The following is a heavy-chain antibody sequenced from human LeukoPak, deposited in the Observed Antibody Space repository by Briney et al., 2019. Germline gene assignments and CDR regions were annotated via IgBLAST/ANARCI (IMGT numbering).Heavy chain of an antibody. CDR1: GGSISSYY. V-gene: IGHV4-59*08. D-gene: IGHD2-2*01. Sequence: SETLSLTCTVSGGSISSYYWSWIRQPPGKGLEWIGYIYSSGSTNYNPSLKSRVTISVDTSKNQFSLKLSSVTAADTAVYYCARQGYCSSTSCYSRGWFDPWGQGTLVTVSS. CDR3: ARQGYCSSTSCYSRGWFDP. CDR2: IYSSGST. J-gene: IGHJ5*02.